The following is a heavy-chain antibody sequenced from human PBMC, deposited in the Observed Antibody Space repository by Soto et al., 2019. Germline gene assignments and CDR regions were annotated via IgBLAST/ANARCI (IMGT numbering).Heavy chain of an antibody. CDR3: ARGRARNDY. Sequence: KPSETLSLTCAVYGGSFSGYYWSWIRQPPGKGLEWIGEINHSGSTNYNPSLKSRVTISVDTSKNQFSLKLSSVTAADTAVYYCARGRARNDYWGQGTLVTVSS. CDR2: INHSGST. V-gene: IGHV4-34*01. J-gene: IGHJ4*02. CDR1: GGSFSGYY.